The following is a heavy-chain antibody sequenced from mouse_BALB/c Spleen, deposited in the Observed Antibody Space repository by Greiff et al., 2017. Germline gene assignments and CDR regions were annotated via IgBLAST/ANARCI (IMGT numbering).Heavy chain of an antibody. Sequence: VQLKQSGAELVRPGALVKLSCKASGFNIKDYYMHWVKQRPEQGLEWIGWIDPENGNTIYDPKFQGKASITADTSSNTAYLQLSSLTSEDTAVYYCATPYGNYVYWGQGTTLTVSS. CDR2: IDPENGNT. D-gene: IGHD2-10*02. V-gene: IGHV14-1*02. J-gene: IGHJ2*01. CDR3: ATPYGNYVY. CDR1: GFNIKDYY.